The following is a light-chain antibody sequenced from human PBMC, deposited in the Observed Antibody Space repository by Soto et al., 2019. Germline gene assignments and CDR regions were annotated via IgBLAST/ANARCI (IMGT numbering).Light chain of an antibody. CDR3: SSYTTINTQV. J-gene: IGLJ3*02. Sequence: QSALTQPASVSGSPGQSITISCTGTSSDVGTYNYVSWYQHRPGKAPKLMIYDVSYRPSGVSNRFSGSKSANTASLTISGLQAEDEADYYCSSYTTINTQVFGGGTQLTVL. CDR1: SSDVGTYNY. CDR2: DVS. V-gene: IGLV2-14*01.